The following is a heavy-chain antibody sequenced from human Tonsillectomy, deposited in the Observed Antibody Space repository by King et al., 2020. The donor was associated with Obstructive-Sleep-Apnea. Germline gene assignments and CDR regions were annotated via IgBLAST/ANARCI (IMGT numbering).Heavy chain of an antibody. CDR3: ARGIGFNGSGSYLGY. Sequence: DVQLVESGGGLVRPGGSLRLSCAASGFTFKSYRMTWVRQAPGKGLEWVSYISGSSNTIFYADSVRGRFTISRDNAKNSLYLQMKSLRVEDTAVYYCARGIGFNGSGSYLGYWGQGTLVTVSS. J-gene: IGHJ4*02. CDR2: ISGSSNTI. CDR1: GFTFKSYR. V-gene: IGHV3-48*04. D-gene: IGHD3-10*01.